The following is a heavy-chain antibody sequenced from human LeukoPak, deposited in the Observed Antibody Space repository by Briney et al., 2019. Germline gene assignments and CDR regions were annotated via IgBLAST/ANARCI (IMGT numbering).Heavy chain of an antibody. D-gene: IGHD3-3*01. CDR2: ITSSSSYA. CDR3: APRKEWSCYMDV. Sequence: PGGSLRLSCAASGFTFSTYNMNWVRQAPGKRLEWVSSITSSSSYAFYADSVKGRFTISRDNAKSSLYLQMNSLRAEDTAVYYCAPRKEWSCYMDVWGKGTTVTVSS. V-gene: IGHV3-21*04. CDR1: GFTFSTYN. J-gene: IGHJ6*03.